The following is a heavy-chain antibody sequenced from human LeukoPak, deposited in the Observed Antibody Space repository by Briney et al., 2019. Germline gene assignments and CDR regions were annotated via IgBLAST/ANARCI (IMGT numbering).Heavy chain of an antibody. J-gene: IGHJ5*02. V-gene: IGHV3-23*01. CDR3: AKDKSWVADL. Sequence: PGGSLRLSCAASGFTFTNFAMHWVRQAPGKGLEWVSAISGSGGSTYYADSVKGRFTISRDNSKNTLYLQMNSLRAEDTAVYYCAKDKSWVADLWGQGTLVTVSS. D-gene: IGHD5-12*01. CDR2: ISGSGGST. CDR1: GFTFTNFA.